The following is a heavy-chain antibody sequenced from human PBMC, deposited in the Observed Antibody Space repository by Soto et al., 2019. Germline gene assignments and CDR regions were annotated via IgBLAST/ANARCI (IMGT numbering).Heavy chain of an antibody. CDR3: ASAQLAVARGGS. V-gene: IGHV4-34*02. CDR2: ITHSGTT. J-gene: IGHJ5*02. CDR1: GRSFTGFY. Sequence: QVQLQQWGAGLLKPSETLSLTCGVYGRSFTGFYWSWIRQPPGQGLEWLGEITHSGTTDYNPSLKSLLPISVDTSRQQCSLKLTSVTAADTAVYYCASAQLAVARGGSWGQGTLVTVSS. D-gene: IGHD6-19*01.